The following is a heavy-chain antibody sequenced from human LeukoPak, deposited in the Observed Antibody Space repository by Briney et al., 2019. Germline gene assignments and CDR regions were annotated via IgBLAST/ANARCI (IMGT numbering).Heavy chain of an antibody. J-gene: IGHJ4*02. Sequence: PSETLSLTCTVSGGSVISGNNYWTWIRQPAGKGLEWIGRIHTSGSTDYSPSLKSRVTISVDASKNQFSLNLSSVTAADTAVYYCAKGHPSSRGSDEGADFWGQGTLVTVSS. D-gene: IGHD1-26*01. CDR1: GGSVISGNNY. V-gene: IGHV4-61*02. CDR3: AKGHPSSRGSDEGADF. CDR2: IHTSGST.